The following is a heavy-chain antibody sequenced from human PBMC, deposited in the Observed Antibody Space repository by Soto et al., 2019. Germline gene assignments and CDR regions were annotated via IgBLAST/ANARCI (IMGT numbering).Heavy chain of an antibody. CDR1: GFTFSKYG. Sequence: PGGSLRLSCAASGFTFSKYGMIWVRQAPGKGLDWVSTISSSGDSTFDTDSVKGRFTISRDNSKNTVSLQMNNLRAEDTAVYYFAKHGALVRGVILDHYYGMDVWGQGTTVTVSS. CDR2: ISSSGDST. D-gene: IGHD3-10*01. J-gene: IGHJ6*02. CDR3: AKHGALVRGVILDHYYGMDV. V-gene: IGHV3-23*01.